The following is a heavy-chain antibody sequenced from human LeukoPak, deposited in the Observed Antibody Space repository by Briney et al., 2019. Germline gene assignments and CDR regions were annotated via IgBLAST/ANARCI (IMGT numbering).Heavy chain of an antibody. D-gene: IGHD5-12*01. J-gene: IGHJ4*02. CDR1: GYTFTGYY. CDR2: INPNSGGT. V-gene: IGHV1-2*02. CDR3: ARVRGYSGYEYFDY. Sequence: ASVKVSCKASGYTFTGYYMLWVRQAPGQGLEWMGWINPNSGGTNYAQKFQGRVTMTRDTSISTAYMELSRLRSDDTAVYYCARVRGYSGYEYFDYWGQGTLVTVSS.